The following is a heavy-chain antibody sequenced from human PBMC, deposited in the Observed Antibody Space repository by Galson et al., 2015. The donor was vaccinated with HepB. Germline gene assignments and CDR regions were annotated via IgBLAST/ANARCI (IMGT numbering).Heavy chain of an antibody. CDR3: ARGGVLRYFDWSTTDAFDI. Sequence: SLRLSCAASGFTFSDYYMSWIRQAPGKGLELVSYISSSGSTIYYADSVKGRFTISRDNAKNSLYLQMNSLRAEDTAVYYCARGGVLRYFDWSTTDAFDIWGQGTMVTVSS. CDR2: ISSSGSTI. D-gene: IGHD3-9*01. J-gene: IGHJ3*02. V-gene: IGHV3-11*01. CDR1: GFTFSDYY.